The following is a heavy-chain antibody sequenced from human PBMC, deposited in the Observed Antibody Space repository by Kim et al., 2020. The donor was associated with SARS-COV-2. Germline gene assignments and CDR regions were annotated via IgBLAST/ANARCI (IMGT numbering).Heavy chain of an antibody. CDR3: ASHPSTTLFLMRLHS. CDR2: IIPKIDKT. D-gene: IGHD2-2*01. Sequence: SVKVSCKASGGTFSGYSINWVRQAPGQGLEWMGWIIPKIDKTKYAQKFQGRVTITADKSANTAYMELSSLRSEDTAIYYCASHPSTTLFLMRLHSWGQG. J-gene: IGHJ4*02. V-gene: IGHV1-69*02. CDR1: GGTFSGYS.